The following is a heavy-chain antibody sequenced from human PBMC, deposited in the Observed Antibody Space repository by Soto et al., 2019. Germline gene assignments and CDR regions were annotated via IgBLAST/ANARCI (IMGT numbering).Heavy chain of an antibody. D-gene: IGHD4-17*01. CDR1: GGSISSYH. J-gene: IGHJ6*02. CDR2: MYYSGST. CDR3: ARHSGDSYYYGVDV. Sequence: SETLSLTCTVSGGSISSYHWSWIRQAPGEGLDWVGYMYYSGSTNYNPSLKSRVTISVDTSKNQFSLKLNSVTAADTAVYYCARHSGDSYYYGVDVWGQGTTVTVSS. V-gene: IGHV4-59*08.